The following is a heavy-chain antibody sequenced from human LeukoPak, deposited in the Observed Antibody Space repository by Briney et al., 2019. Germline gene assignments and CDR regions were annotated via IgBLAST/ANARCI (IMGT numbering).Heavy chain of an antibody. D-gene: IGHD3-10*01. V-gene: IGHV1-18*01. CDR1: GYTFTSYG. J-gene: IGHJ5*02. CDR3: AREADYYGSGSYYKLVGWLDP. CDR2: ISAYNGNT. Sequence: ASVKLSCKASGYTFTSYGISWVRQAPGQGLEWMGWISAYNGNTNYAQKLQGRVTMTTDTSTSTAYMELRSLRSGDTAVYYCAREADYYGSGSYYKLVGWLDPWGQGTLVTVSS.